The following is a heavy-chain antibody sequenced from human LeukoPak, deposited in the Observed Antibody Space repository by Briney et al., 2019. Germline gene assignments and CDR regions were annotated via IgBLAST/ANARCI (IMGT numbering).Heavy chain of an antibody. CDR3: ARDGLATSFCSSTSCFPSYYMDV. CDR2: IYTSGST. CDR1: GGSISSYY. V-gene: IGHV4-4*07. D-gene: IGHD2-2*01. J-gene: IGHJ6*03. Sequence: SETLSLTCTVSGGSISSYYWSWIRQPAGKGLEWIGRIYTSGSTNYNPSLKSRVTMSVDTSKNQFSLKLSSVTAADTAVYYCARDGLATSFCSSTSCFPSYYMDVWGKGTTVTVSS.